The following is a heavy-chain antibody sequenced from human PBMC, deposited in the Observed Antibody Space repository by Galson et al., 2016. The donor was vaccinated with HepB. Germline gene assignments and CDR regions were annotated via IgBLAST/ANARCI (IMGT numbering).Heavy chain of an antibody. Sequence: SLRLSCAVSGFTFRNHQMHWLRQVPGKGLVWVSRIEPDGNSPIYADSVKGRFTISRDNAENMLYLQMNSLRAEGTAIYYCARGPSSGSYFSNYYYGLDVWGLGTTVIVSS. V-gene: IGHV3-74*01. CDR3: ARGPSSGSYFSNYYYGLDV. J-gene: IGHJ6*02. CDR1: GFTFRNHQ. D-gene: IGHD3-10*01. CDR2: IEPDGNSP.